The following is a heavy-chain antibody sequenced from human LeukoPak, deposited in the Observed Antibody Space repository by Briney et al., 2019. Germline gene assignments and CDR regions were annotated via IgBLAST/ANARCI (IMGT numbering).Heavy chain of an antibody. V-gene: IGHV2-5*08. D-gene: IGHD5-18*01. CDR2: IDWDDDK. CDR3: AHRITDTAMADFHY. J-gene: IGHJ4*02. Sequence: SGPTLVNPTQTLTLTCTFSGFSLSTSGMCVSWIRQPPGKALEWLARIDWDDDKRYSPSLKSRLTITKDTSKNQVVLTMTNMDPVDTATYYCAHRITDTAMADFHYWGQGTLVTVSS. CDR1: GFSLSTSGMC.